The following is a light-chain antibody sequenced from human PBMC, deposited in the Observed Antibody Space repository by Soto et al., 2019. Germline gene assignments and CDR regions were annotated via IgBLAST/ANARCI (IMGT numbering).Light chain of an antibody. Sequence: QPVLTQPASVSGSPGQSITISCTGTSSDVGGYNYVSWYQQHPGKAPKLMIYDVRNRPSGVSNRFSGSKSGNTASLTISGLQAKHEHDDYCRSYSYSSTLLVFGGGTKLTVL. CDR2: DVR. CDR3: RSYSYSSTLLV. V-gene: IGLV2-14*01. CDR1: SSDVGGYNY. J-gene: IGLJ2*01.